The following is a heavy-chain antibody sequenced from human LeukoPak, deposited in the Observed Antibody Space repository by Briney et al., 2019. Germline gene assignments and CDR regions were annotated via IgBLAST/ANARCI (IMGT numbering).Heavy chain of an antibody. Sequence: ASVKVSCKASGGTFTGYAISWVRQAPGQGLEWMGWMNPNSGNTGYAQKFQGRVTMTRNTSISTAYMELSSLRSEDTAVYYCARGHTFRIPFITKGRPSYYFDYWGQGTLVTVSS. CDR3: ARGHTFRIPFITKGRPSYYFDY. J-gene: IGHJ4*02. CDR2: MNPNSGNT. V-gene: IGHV1-8*02. CDR1: GGTFTGYA. D-gene: IGHD3-10*01.